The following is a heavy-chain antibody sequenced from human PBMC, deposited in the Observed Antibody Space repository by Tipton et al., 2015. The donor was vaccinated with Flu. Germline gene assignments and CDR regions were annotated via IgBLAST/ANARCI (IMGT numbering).Heavy chain of an antibody. Sequence: QLVQSGADVKKPGSSVKVSCKASGGTFNDYVINWVRQAPGQGLEWMGGIIPLYDTTNHAQRFQGRVTITADESTSTVYMELSSLRSEGTAMYYCSGYGGNSVYAFDVWGQGTMVTVSS. CDR1: GGTFNDYV. D-gene: IGHD4-23*01. CDR2: IIPLYDTT. J-gene: IGHJ3*01. CDR3: SGYGGNSVYAFDV. V-gene: IGHV1-69*01.